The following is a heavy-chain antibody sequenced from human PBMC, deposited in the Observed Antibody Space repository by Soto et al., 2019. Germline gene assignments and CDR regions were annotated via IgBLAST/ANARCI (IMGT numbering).Heavy chain of an antibody. CDR3: ARGGSQGPIDY. CDR1: GYSISSSNW. V-gene: IGHV4-28*03. CDR2: IYYSGTT. D-gene: IGHD3-16*01. Sequence: PSETLSLTCAVSGYSISSSNWWGWIRQPPGKGLEWIGDIYYSGTTYYNPSLKSRVTMSVDTSKKQFSLKLTSVTAVGTAVYYCARGGSQGPIDYWGQGNLVTVSS. J-gene: IGHJ4*02.